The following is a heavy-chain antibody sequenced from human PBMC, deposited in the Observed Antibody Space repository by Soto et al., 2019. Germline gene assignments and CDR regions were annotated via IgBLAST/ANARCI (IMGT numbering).Heavy chain of an antibody. CDR3: ARLRIATNTYKWFDP. D-gene: IGHD2-21*01. V-gene: IGHV4-31*03. Sequence: PSETLSLTCSVSGASLNSGNYYWSWIRQVPGKGLEWIGHIYVTGAVDYNPSLRDRITISQDTSERQFSLKLRLVTAADTAVYYCARLRIATNTYKWFDPWGQGTLVTVSS. CDR1: GASLNSGNYY. J-gene: IGHJ5*02. CDR2: IYVTGAV.